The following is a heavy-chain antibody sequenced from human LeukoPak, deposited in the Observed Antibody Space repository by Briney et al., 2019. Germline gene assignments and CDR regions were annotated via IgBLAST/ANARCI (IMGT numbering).Heavy chain of an antibody. D-gene: IGHD3-10*01. CDR2: ISTSGSTI. J-gene: IGHJ4*02. V-gene: IGHV3-11*04. Sequence: PGGSLRLSCAASGFTFSDYYMSWIRQAPGKGLEWVSYISTSGSTIYYGDSVKGRFTISRDNAKNSLYLQMNSLRAEDTAVYYCARRPPRFVVYYFGYWGQGTLVTVSS. CDR1: GFTFSDYY. CDR3: ARRPPRFVVYYFGY.